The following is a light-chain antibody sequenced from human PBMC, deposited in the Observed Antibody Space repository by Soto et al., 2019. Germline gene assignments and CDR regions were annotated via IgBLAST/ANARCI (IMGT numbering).Light chain of an antibody. CDR3: QHYGSSPPLT. V-gene: IGKV3-20*01. CDR2: GAS. CDR1: QSVSSRS. Sequence: IELSQYPRTLYLSTLERATLSLKTIQSVSSRSLACYQHKPGQAPRLLIYGASSRATGIPDRFSGSGSGIDFTLTISRLEPEYFAVYYCQHYGSSPPLTCGGGTKVDIK. J-gene: IGKJ4*01.